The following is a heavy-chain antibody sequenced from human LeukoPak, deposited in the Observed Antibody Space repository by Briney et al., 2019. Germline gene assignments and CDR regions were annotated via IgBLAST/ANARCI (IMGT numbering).Heavy chain of an antibody. D-gene: IGHD5-18*01. CDR1: GYTSSTYC. Sequence: GESLKISCKVPGYTSSTYCIVWVRQMPGKGLEYMGIICPADSDIKYSPSLQGQVTFSADKSISTAYLQWNSLRASDTAMYYCARHRYSYGDGYYFDYWGQGTLVTVSS. J-gene: IGHJ4*02. V-gene: IGHV5-51*01. CDR3: ARHRYSYGDGYYFDY. CDR2: ICPADSDI.